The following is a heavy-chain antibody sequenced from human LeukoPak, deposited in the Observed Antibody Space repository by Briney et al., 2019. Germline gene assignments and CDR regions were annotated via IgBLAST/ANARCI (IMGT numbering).Heavy chain of an antibody. J-gene: IGHJ4*02. CDR1: GVTFSGYS. V-gene: IGHV3-21*01. D-gene: IGHD3-10*01. CDR3: ARDRRSGSYWVY. CDR2: ITATSLHI. Sequence: PGGSLRLSCAASGVTFSGYSMNWVRQAPGKGLEWVSAITATSLHIYYADSVKGRFTISRDNAKNSLYLQMNSLRVEDTAVYYCARDRRSGSYWVYWGQGTLVTVSS.